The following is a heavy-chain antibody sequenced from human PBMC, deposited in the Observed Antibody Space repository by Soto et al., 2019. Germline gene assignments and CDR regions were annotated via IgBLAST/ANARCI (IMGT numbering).Heavy chain of an antibody. CDR2: IYYSGST. D-gene: IGHD1-1*01. V-gene: IGHV4-30-4*01. J-gene: IGHJ4*02. Sequence: SETLSLTCTVSGGSIISGDYYWSWIRQPPGKGLEWIGYIYYSGSTYYNPSLKSRVTISVDTSKNQFSLKLSSVTAADTAVYYCARDSAYTHYFDYWGQGTLVTVSS. CDR1: GGSIISGDYY. CDR3: ARDSAYTHYFDY.